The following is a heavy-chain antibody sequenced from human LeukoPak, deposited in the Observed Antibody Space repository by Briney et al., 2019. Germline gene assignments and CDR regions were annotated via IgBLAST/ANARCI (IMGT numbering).Heavy chain of an antibody. CDR1: GVSISSSNSY. CDR2: IYHSGDT. CDR3: ARQTGSGLFILP. V-gene: IGHV4-39*01. J-gene: IGHJ4*02. Sequence: SETLSLTCTVSGVSISSSNSYWGWIRQPPGKGLEWIGSIYHSGDTYYNPSLKSRVTISVDTSKNQFSLRLTSVTAADTAVYYCARQTGSGLFILPGGQGTLVTVSS. D-gene: IGHD3/OR15-3a*01.